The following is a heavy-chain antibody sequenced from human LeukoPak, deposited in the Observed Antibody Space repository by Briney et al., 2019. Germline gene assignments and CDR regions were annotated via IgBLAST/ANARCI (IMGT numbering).Heavy chain of an antibody. D-gene: IGHD6-19*01. CDR3: TTGGAGFSRYEY. V-gene: IGHV1-18*04. CDR2: ISVNNGNT. Sequence: ASVQVSCKASGNTLNTYAITWVRQAPGEGLEWMGWISVNNGNTNYAQRLKGRVTMTTDKSTSTAYMELRSLRSDDTAIYYCTTGGAGFSRYEYWGQGTVVTVS. J-gene: IGHJ4*02. CDR1: GNTLNTYA.